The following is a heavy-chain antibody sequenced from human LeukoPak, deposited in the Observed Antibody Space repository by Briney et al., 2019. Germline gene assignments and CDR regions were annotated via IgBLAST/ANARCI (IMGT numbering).Heavy chain of an antibody. Sequence: ASVKVSCKASGYTFTGYYMHWVRQAPGQGLEWMGWINPNSGGTNYAQKVQGRVTMTRDTSISTAYMELSRLRSDDTAVYYCARDLGYFSSTSCYFAFDIWGQGTMVTVSS. CDR1: GYTFTGYY. D-gene: IGHD2-2*01. V-gene: IGHV1-2*02. CDR3: ARDLGYFSSTSCYFAFDI. J-gene: IGHJ3*02. CDR2: INPNSGGT.